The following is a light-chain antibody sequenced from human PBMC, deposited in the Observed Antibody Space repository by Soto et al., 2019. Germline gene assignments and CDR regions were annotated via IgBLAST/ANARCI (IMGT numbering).Light chain of an antibody. CDR1: QSVSSN. CDR3: QQYDNWPT. J-gene: IGKJ1*01. Sequence: EIIMTQSPASLSVSPGGGATLSCRASQSVSSNLAWYQQKPGQAPRLLIYGASTRATGVPARSRGSGSGTEFTLTISSPQSEDFAVYYCQQYDNWPTFGQGTKVEIK. CDR2: GAS. V-gene: IGKV3-15*01.